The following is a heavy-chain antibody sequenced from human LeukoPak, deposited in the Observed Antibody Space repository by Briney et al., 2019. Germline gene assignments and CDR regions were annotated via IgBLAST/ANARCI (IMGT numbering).Heavy chain of an antibody. CDR3: ARDLRLKLRELLIFDY. CDR1: GFTFSSYW. Sequence: TGGSLRLSCAASGFTFSSYWMSWVRQAPGKGLEWVANIKQDGSEKYYVDSVKGRFTISRDNAKNSLYLQMNSLRAEDTAVYYCARDLRLKLRELLIFDYWGQGTLVTVSS. V-gene: IGHV3-7*01. J-gene: IGHJ4*02. CDR2: IKQDGSEK. D-gene: IGHD1-26*01.